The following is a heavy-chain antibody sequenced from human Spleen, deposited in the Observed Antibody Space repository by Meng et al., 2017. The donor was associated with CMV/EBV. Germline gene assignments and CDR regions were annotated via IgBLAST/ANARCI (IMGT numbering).Heavy chain of an antibody. V-gene: IGHV1-69*04. Sequence: SVKVSCKASGGTFSSYTISWVRQGPGQGLEWMGRIIPILDIKNYAQKFQGRVTITADKSTNTAYMELSSLISEDTAVYYCARDYRGSGWQYGMDVWGQGTTVTVSS. J-gene: IGHJ6*02. CDR1: GGTFSSYT. CDR2: IIPILDIK. D-gene: IGHD6-19*01. CDR3: ARDYRGSGWQYGMDV.